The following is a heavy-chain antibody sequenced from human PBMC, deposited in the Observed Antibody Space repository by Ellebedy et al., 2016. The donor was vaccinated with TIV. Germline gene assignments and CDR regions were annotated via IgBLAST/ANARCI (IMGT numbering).Heavy chain of an antibody. J-gene: IGHJ4*02. CDR2: ISSAGPIK. D-gene: IGHD6-19*01. CDR3: AKDGGSWLPDF. V-gene: IGHV3-30*09. Sequence: GESLKISXAASGFTFSISSMHWVRQAPGKGLEWLTVISSAGPIKYYVDSVRGRFATSRDNSRDTLYLEMNSLRPEDTAVYYCAKDGGSWLPDFWGQGTLVTVSS. CDR1: GFTFSISS.